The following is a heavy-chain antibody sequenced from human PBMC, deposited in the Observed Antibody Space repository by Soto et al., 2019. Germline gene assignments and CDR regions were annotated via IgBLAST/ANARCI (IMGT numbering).Heavy chain of an antibody. CDR2: IIPLLETT. V-gene: IGHV1-69*08. J-gene: IGHJ4*02. CDR1: GGTFRSDT. D-gene: IGHD5-12*01. Sequence: ASVKVSCKTPGGTFRSDTITRVRQAPGQGLEWMGRIIPLLETTDYAQKFQGRVTITADKSTGTAYMEVSSLRSEDTAIYYCVRNSPIGSTFSGYDGIDYWGQGTLVTVSS. CDR3: VRNSPIGSTFSGYDGIDY.